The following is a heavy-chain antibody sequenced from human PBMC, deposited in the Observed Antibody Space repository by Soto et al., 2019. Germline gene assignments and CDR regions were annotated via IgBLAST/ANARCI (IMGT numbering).Heavy chain of an antibody. CDR1: GGSISSGDYY. V-gene: IGHV4-30-4*01. CDR2: IYYSGST. CDR3: ARDGGAALIYYYYGMDV. J-gene: IGHJ6*02. Sequence: SETLSLTCTVSGGSISSGDYYWSWIRQPPGQGLEWIGYIYYSGSTYYNPSLKSRVTISVDTSKNQFSLKLSSGTAADTAVYYCARDGGAALIYYYYGMDVWGQGTRVTVSS. D-gene: IGHD6-6*01.